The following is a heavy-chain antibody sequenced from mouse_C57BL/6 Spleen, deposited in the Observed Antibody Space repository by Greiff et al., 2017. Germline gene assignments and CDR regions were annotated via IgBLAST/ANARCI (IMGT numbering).Heavy chain of an antibody. V-gene: IGHV1-19*01. Sequence: VQLQQSGPVLVKPGASVKMSCKASGYTFTDYYMNWVKQSHGKSLEWIGVINPYNGGTSYNQKFKGKATLTVDKSSSTAYMELNSLTSEDSAVYYCASSDIDDYDVGAMDYWGQGTSVTVSS. CDR3: ASSDIDDYDVGAMDY. CDR2: INPYNGGT. D-gene: IGHD2-4*01. CDR1: GYTFTDYY. J-gene: IGHJ4*01.